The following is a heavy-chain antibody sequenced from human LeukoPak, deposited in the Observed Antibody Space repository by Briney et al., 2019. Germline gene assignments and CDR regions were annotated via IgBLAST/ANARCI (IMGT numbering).Heavy chain of an antibody. D-gene: IGHD4-11*01. CDR3: TRGTVTTRYFDH. J-gene: IGHJ4*02. Sequence: PSETLSLTCTVSTGSISGYHWSWIRQPPGKGLEWIGYIYYIGSTNYNPSLKSRVTISVDTSKNPFSLRLSSVTAADTAVYYCTRGTVTTRYFDHWGQGALVTVSS. CDR2: IYYIGST. CDR1: TGSISGYH. V-gene: IGHV4-59*08.